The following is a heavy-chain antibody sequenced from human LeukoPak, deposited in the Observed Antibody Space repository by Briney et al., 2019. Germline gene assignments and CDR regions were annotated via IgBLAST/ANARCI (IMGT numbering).Heavy chain of an antibody. V-gene: IGHV3-48*04. Sequence: GGSLRLSCAASGFTFSSYSMNWVRQAPGKGLEWVSYISSSSGTIYYADSVKGRFTISRDNAKNSLYLQVNSLRAEDTAVYYCARSQGISRYYYYYMDVWGKGTTVTVSS. CDR2: ISSSSGTI. D-gene: IGHD2-2*01. J-gene: IGHJ6*03. CDR1: GFTFSSYS. CDR3: ARSQGISRYYYYYMDV.